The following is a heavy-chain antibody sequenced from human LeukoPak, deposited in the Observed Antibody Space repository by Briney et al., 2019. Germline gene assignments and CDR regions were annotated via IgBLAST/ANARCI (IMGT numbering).Heavy chain of an antibody. CDR1: GGSIRNSSFY. J-gene: IGHJ4*02. V-gene: IGHV4-39*07. CDR2: IYYSGST. D-gene: IGHD3-10*01. CDR3: ARDHLVRGTTR. Sequence: SETLSLTCAVSGGSIRNSSFYWGWIRQPPGKGLEWIGSIYYSGSTYYNPSLKSRVTISVDTSKNQFSLKLSSVTAADTAVYYCARDHLVRGTTRWGQGTLVTVSS.